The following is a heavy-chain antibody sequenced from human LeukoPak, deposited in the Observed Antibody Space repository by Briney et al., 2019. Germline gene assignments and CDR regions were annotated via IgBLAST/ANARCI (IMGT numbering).Heavy chain of an antibody. CDR1: GFTFSTSD. CDR3: TRDTCGGDCYALFDP. J-gene: IGHJ5*02. Sequence: GGSLRLSCTASGFTFSTSDMNWVRQTPGKGLEWVSYISGSSSIIYYADSVRGRFTISRDNAKNSLFLQMNSLRAEDTAVYYCTRDTCGGDCYALFDPWGQGTLVTVSS. CDR2: ISGSSSII. V-gene: IGHV3-48*04. D-gene: IGHD2-21*02.